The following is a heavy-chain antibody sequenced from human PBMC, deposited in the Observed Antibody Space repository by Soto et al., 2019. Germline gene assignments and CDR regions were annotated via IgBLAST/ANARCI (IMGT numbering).Heavy chain of an antibody. CDR3: ARLNGYCVSNNCHGYYGMDV. J-gene: IGHJ6*02. Sequence: SQTLSLTCAISGDSVSRNSAAWNWIRQSPSRGLEWLGRTYYRSKWYNDYAVSVKSRITINPDTSKNQFSLQLNSVTPEDTAVYYCARLNGYCVSNNCHGYYGMDVWGQGTTVTVSS. D-gene: IGHD2-2*03. CDR2: TYYRSKWYN. V-gene: IGHV6-1*01. CDR1: GDSVSRNSAA.